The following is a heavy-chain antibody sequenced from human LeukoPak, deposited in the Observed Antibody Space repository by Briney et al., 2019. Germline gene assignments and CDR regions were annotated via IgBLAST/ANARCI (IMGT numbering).Heavy chain of an antibody. CDR2: ISSSGGST. CDR3: VKGFGTATTYYYYYAMDV. Sequence: GGSLRPSCSASGFTFSSYAMHWVRQAPGKGLEYVSAISSSGGSTDYADSVKGRFTISRDNSKNTLYLQMSSLRAEDTAVYYCVKGFGTATTYYYYYAMDVWGQGTTVTVSS. V-gene: IGHV3-64D*09. J-gene: IGHJ6*02. CDR1: GFTFSSYA. D-gene: IGHD6-25*01.